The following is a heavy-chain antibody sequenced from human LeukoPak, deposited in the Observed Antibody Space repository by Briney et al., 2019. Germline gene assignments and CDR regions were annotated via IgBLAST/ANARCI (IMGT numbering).Heavy chain of an antibody. V-gene: IGHV3-48*04. CDR3: ARDDLARGLMRATRPHDY. CDR1: GFTFSNYS. CDR2: ISGGSSII. J-gene: IGHJ4*02. Sequence: GGSLRLSCAASGFTFSNYSMNWVRQGPGKGLELVSSISGGSSIIFYADFVKGRFTSSRDNAKKSLYLQIHSLRAEDTAVYYCARDDLARGLMRATRPHDYWGQGTLVTVSS. D-gene: IGHD3-10*01.